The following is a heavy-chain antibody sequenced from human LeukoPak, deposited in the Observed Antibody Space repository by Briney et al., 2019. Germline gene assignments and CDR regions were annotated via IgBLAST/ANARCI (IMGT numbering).Heavy chain of an antibody. CDR1: GGSFSSYY. J-gene: IGHJ3*02. CDR2: IYTSGST. CDR3: AREGPREPDAFDI. V-gene: IGHV4-4*07. D-gene: IGHD1-14*01. Sequence: SETLSLTCAVYGGSFSSYYWSWIRQPAGKGLEWIGRIYTSGSTNYNPSLKSRVTMSVDTSKNQFSLKLSSVTAADTAVYYCAREGPREPDAFDIWGQGTMVTVSS.